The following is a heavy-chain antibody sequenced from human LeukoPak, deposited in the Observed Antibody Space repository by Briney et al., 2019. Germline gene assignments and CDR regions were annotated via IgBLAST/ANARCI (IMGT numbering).Heavy chain of an antibody. Sequence: GASVKVSCKASGGTFSSYAISWVRQAPGQGLEWMGGIIPIFGTANYAQKFQGRVTITTDESTSTAYMELSSLRSEDTDVYYCAAVLRFLEWLWYFDLWGRGTLVTVSS. J-gene: IGHJ2*01. CDR3: AAVLRFLEWLWYFDL. CDR1: GGTFSSYA. CDR2: IIPIFGTA. V-gene: IGHV1-69*05. D-gene: IGHD3-3*01.